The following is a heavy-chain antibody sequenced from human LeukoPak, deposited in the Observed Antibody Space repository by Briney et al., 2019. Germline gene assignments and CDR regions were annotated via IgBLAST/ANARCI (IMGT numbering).Heavy chain of an antibody. Sequence: GGSLRLSCAASGFTFSSYAMSWVRQAPRKGLEWVSSISGSGGSTYYADSVKGRFTISRDNSKNTLYLQMSSLRAEDTAVYYCARRIQGMAPYYFDYWGQGTLVTVSS. J-gene: IGHJ4*02. D-gene: IGHD5-24*01. CDR1: GFTFSSYA. CDR2: ISGSGGST. V-gene: IGHV3-23*01. CDR3: ARRIQGMAPYYFDY.